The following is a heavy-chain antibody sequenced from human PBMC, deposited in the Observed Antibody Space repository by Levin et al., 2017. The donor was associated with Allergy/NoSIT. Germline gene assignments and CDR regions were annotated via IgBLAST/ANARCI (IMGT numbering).Heavy chain of an antibody. CDR2: INHSGST. CDR1: GGSLSDHY. Sequence: SQTLSLTCAVYGGSLSDHYWTWIRQPPGKGLEWIGEINHSGSTNYNPSLESRVTISVDTSKNQFSLRLSSVTAADTAVYYCARDPSYYDSSPRWGQGTQVTVSS. CDR3: ARDPSYYDSSPR. D-gene: IGHD3-22*01. V-gene: IGHV4-34*01. J-gene: IGHJ4*02.